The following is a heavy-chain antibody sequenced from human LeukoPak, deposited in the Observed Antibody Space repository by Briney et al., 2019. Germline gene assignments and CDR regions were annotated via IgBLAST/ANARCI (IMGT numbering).Heavy chain of an antibody. Sequence: GGSLRLSCAASGFTVSSNYMSWVRQAPGKGLEWVSYISSSGSTIYYADSVKGRFTIFRDNAKNSLYLQMNSLRAEDTAVYYCAREHFGVAPHYYYYYYMDVWGKGTTVTVS. CDR3: AREHFGVAPHYYYYYYMDV. D-gene: IGHD3-3*01. J-gene: IGHJ6*03. V-gene: IGHV3-11*01. CDR1: GFTVSSNY. CDR2: ISSSGSTI.